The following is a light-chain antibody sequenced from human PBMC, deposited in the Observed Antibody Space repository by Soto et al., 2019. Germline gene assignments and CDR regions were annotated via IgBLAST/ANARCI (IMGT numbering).Light chain of an antibody. CDR2: GAS. Sequence: EIVMTQSPDTLSVSPGERATLSCRASQSVSSNLAWYQQKSGQAPRLLIYGASTRATGIPARFSGSGSGTEFTLTISSLQSEDFAVYYCQQYNNWPPWTFGQGTKVEIK. V-gene: IGKV3-15*01. CDR1: QSVSSN. CDR3: QQYNNWPPWT. J-gene: IGKJ1*01.